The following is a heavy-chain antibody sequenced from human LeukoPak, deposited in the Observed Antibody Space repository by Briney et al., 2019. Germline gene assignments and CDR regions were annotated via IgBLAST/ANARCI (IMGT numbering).Heavy chain of an antibody. Sequence: PSETLSLTCTVSGGSISSSSYYWGWIRQPPGKGLEWIGSIYYSGSTYYNPSLKSRVTISVDTSKNQFSLKLSSVTAADTAVYYCARGGQWLAYYFDYWGQGTLVTVSS. CDR1: GGSISSSSYY. CDR3: ARGGQWLAYYFDY. CDR2: IYYSGST. D-gene: IGHD6-19*01. J-gene: IGHJ4*02. V-gene: IGHV4-39*07.